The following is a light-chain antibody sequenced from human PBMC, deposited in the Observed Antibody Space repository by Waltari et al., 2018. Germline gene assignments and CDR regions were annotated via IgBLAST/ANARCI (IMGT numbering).Light chain of an antibody. CDR2: KDS. J-gene: IGLJ2*01. V-gene: IGLV3-25*03. CDR3: QSADSSGTS. Sequence: SYELTQPTSVSVSPGPTARSTCSGDAFPKQYADWYKQKPGQAPVLVIYKDSERPSGIPERFAGSSSGTTVTLTISGVQAEDEADYYCQSADSSGTSFGGGTKLTVL. CDR1: AFPKQY.